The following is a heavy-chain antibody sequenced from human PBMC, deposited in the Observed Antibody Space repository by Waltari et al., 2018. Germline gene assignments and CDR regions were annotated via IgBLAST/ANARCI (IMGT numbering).Heavy chain of an antibody. V-gene: IGHV3-7*04. J-gene: IGHJ4*02. CDR2: IKPDGGGR. D-gene: IGHD5-12*01. CDR3: ARDRGWLQFDY. CDR1: GFTFGTSW. Sequence: EVQLVESGGGLVHPGGTLSLSCAASGFTFGTSWMNWVRQAPGGGPGWVANIKPDGGGRSYVDFVRGRFTISRDNAKSSLYLQINSLTVEDTAIYYCARDRGWLQFDYWGQGALVIVSS.